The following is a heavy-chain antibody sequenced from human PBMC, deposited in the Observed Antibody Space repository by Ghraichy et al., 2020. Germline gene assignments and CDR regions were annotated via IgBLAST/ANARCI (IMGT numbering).Heavy chain of an antibody. V-gene: IGHV4-59*01. J-gene: IGHJ6*03. CDR2: IYDTGST. Sequence: SPTLSLTCTVSSGSIRNFYWSWIRQPPGKGLEWIGNIYDTGSTNYNPSFRSRVTISVDTSKNQFSLKLSSVTTADTAVYFCVRDTTFYFYMDVWGKGTTVTVSS. D-gene: IGHD1-1*01. CDR1: SGSIRNFY. CDR3: VRDTTFYFYMDV.